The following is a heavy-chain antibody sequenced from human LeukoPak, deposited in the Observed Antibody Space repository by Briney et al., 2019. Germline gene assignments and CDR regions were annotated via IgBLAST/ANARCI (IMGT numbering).Heavy chain of an antibody. D-gene: IGHD6-19*01. CDR2: ISGSGGST. V-gene: IGHV3-23*01. J-gene: IGHJ6*03. CDR3: ARGYSSGWYPNYMDV. Sequence: GGSLRLSCAASGFTFSSYAMSWVRQAPGKGLEWVSAISGSGGSTFYADSVKGRFTISRDNSKNTLYLHMNSLRAEDTALYYCARGYSSGWYPNYMDVWGKGTTVTVSS. CDR1: GFTFSSYA.